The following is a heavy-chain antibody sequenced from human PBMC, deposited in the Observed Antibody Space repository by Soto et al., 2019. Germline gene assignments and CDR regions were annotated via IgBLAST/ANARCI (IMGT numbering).Heavy chain of an antibody. CDR2: IIPILGTA. V-gene: IGHV1-69*01. CDR1: GGTFSSYA. Sequence: QVQLVQSGAEVKKPGSSVKVSCKAAGGTFSSYAISWVRQAPGQGLEWMGGIIPILGTANYAQKLQGRVMITADESTSTAYMELSSLRSEDTAVYYCARDGELPYYYYCGMDVWGQGPTVTVSS. CDR3: ARDGELPYYYYCGMDV. D-gene: IGHD1-26*01. J-gene: IGHJ6*02.